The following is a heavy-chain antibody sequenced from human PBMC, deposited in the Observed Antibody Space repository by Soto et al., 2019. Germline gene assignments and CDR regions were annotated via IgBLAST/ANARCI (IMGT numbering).Heavy chain of an antibody. Sequence: ASVKVSCKASGYTFTGYYMHWVRQAPGQGLEWMGWINPNSGGTNYAQKFQGWVTMTRDTSISTAYMELSRLRSDYTAVYYCARESVESGYEFDYWGQGTLVTVSS. CDR1: GYTFTGYY. CDR3: ARESVESGYEFDY. CDR2: INPNSGGT. J-gene: IGHJ4*02. D-gene: IGHD5-12*01. V-gene: IGHV1-2*04.